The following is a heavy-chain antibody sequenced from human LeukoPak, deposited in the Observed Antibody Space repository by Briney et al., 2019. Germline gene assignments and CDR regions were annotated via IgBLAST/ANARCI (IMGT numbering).Heavy chain of an antibody. CDR1: GGSISSSSYY. CDR3: ARDSYIPSRRFGEQYYMDV. D-gene: IGHD3-10*01. V-gene: IGHV4-61*01. Sequence: SETLSLTCTVSGGSISSSSYYWSWIRQPPGKGLEWIGYIYYSGSTNYNPSLKSRVTISVDTSKNQFSLKLSSVTAADTAVYYCARDSYIPSRRFGEQYYMDVWGKGTTVTISS. CDR2: IYYSGST. J-gene: IGHJ6*03.